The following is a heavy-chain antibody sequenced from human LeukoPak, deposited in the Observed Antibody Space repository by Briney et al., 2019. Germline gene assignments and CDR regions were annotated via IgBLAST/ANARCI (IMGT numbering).Heavy chain of an antibody. CDR1: RGTFSSYA. J-gene: IGHJ3*02. V-gene: IGHV1-69*13. CDR2: IIPIFGTA. D-gene: IGHD1-26*01. CDR3: ARSGSAAFDI. Sequence: SVKVSCKASRGTFSSYAISWVRQAPGQGLEWMGGIIPIFGTANYAQKFQGRVTITADESTSTAYMELSSLRSEDTAVYYCARSGSAAFDIWGQGTMVTVSS.